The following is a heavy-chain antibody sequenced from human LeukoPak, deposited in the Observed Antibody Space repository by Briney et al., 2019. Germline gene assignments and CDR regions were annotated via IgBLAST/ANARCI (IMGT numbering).Heavy chain of an antibody. CDR2: INTDGSST. Sequence: PGGSLRLSCSASGFTLSNYWIHWVRQAPGMGLVWVSRINTDGSSTNYADSVKGRFTVSRDNAKNTLYLQMNSLRAEDTAIYYCARVIGWDEPFDLWGQGTMVTVSS. V-gene: IGHV3-74*01. CDR3: ARVIGWDEPFDL. J-gene: IGHJ3*01. D-gene: IGHD1-26*01. CDR1: GFTLSNYW.